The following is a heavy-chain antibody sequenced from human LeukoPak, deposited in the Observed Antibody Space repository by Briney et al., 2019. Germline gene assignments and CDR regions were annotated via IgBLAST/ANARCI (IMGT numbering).Heavy chain of an antibody. V-gene: IGHV1-2*02. Sequence: ASVKVSCKASVYTFTGYYMHWVRQAPGQGLEWMGWINPNSGGTNYAQKFQSKVTMTRDTSISTAYMELSRLRSDDTAVYYCARGAGQRLSYHYYYYMDVWGKGTTVTVSS. J-gene: IGHJ6*03. CDR2: INPNSGGT. CDR1: VYTFTGYY. CDR3: ARGAGQRLSYHYYYYMDV. D-gene: IGHD6-19*01.